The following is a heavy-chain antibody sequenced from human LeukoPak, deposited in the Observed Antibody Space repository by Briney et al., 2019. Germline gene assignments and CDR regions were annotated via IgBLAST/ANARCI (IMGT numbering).Heavy chain of an antibody. CDR2: IYYSGST. V-gene: IGHV4-39*07. CDR1: GSSISSSSYY. CDR3: ARDYPSVGYSSGWYPSFYYGMDV. D-gene: IGHD6-19*01. Sequence: PSETLSLTCTVSGSSISSSSYYWGWIRQPPGKGLEWIGSIYYSGSTYYNPSLKSRVTISVDTSKNQFSLKLSSVTAADTAVYYCARDYPSVGYSSGWYPSFYYGMDVWGQGTTVTVSS. J-gene: IGHJ6*02.